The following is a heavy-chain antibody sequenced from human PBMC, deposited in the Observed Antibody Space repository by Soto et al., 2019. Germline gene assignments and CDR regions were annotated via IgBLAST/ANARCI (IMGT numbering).Heavy chain of an antibody. CDR2: IYYSGST. Sequence: QVQLQESGPGLVKPSETLSLTCTVSGGSISSYYWSWIRQPPGKGLEYIGYIYYSGSTNYNPSLKSRVTISADMSKNQFSLKLSSVTAADTAVYYCARLVRYCSGGSCYFTRDAFDIWGQGTMVTVSS. CDR1: GGSISSYY. CDR3: ARLVRYCSGGSCYFTRDAFDI. D-gene: IGHD2-15*01. V-gene: IGHV4-59*08. J-gene: IGHJ3*02.